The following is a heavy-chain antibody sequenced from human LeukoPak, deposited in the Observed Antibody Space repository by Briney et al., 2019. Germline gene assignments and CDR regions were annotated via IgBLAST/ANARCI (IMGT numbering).Heavy chain of an antibody. J-gene: IGHJ4*02. CDR1: GFTFSDYN. CDR3: AREGGYCSSTSCYAEFDY. Sequence: GGSRRLSWAASGFTFSDYNMSWIRQAPGKGLEGVSYISSSGSTIYYADSVKGRFTISRDNAKNSLYLQMNSLRAEDTAVYYCAREGGYCSSTSCYAEFDYWGQGTLVTVSS. D-gene: IGHD2-2*01. CDR2: ISSSGSTI. V-gene: IGHV3-11*01.